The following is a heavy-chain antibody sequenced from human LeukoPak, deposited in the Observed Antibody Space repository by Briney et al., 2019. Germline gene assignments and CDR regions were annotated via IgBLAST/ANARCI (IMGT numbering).Heavy chain of an antibody. CDR1: GGSISSYY. V-gene: IGHV4-4*07. CDR2: IYTSGST. D-gene: IGHD6-13*01. J-gene: IGHJ4*02. Sequence: PSETLSLTCTVSGGSISSYYWSWIRQPAGKGLEWIGRIYTSGSTNYNPSLKSRVTMSADTSKNQFSLKLSSVTAADTAVYYCARGLAAGNSYYFDYWGQGTLVTVSS. CDR3: ARGLAAGNSYYFDY.